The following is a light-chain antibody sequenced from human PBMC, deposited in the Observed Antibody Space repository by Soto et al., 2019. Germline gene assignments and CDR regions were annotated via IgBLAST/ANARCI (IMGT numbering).Light chain of an antibody. Sequence: EIVMTQSPATLSVSPGERATLSCRASQSVSSNLAWYQQKPGQAPRLLIYGASTRATGIPARFSGSGSGTEFTLTISSLQSEDFAVYSCQQYNTWPKPFGQGTK. CDR3: QQYNTWPKP. V-gene: IGKV3-15*01. J-gene: IGKJ1*01. CDR1: QSVSSN. CDR2: GAS.